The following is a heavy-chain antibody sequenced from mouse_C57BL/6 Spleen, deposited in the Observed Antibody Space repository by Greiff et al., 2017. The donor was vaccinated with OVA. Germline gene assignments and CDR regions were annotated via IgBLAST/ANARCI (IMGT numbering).Heavy chain of an antibody. CDR1: GYTFTSYW. Sequence: VQLQQPGAELVKPGASVKLSCKASGYTFTSYWMQWVKQRPGQGLEWIGEIDPSDSYTNYNQKFKGKATLTVDTSSSTAYMQLSSLTSEDSAVYYCALYYYGSSYVAWFAYWGQGTLVTVSA. CDR2: IDPSDSYT. D-gene: IGHD1-1*01. CDR3: ALYYYGSSYVAWFAY. J-gene: IGHJ3*01. V-gene: IGHV1-50*01.